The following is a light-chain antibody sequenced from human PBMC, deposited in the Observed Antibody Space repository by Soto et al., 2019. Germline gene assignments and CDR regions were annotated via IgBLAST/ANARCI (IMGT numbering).Light chain of an antibody. CDR3: QHRNRWPWT. CDR1: ESVNNF. J-gene: IGKJ1*01. V-gene: IGKV3-11*01. CDR2: GVS. Sequence: ETVLTQSPAILSLSPGERATLACRASESVNNFLDWYQQKPGQAPRLLISGVSNRATGIPARFSGSGSGTDFTLTISSLQPEDFAVYFCQHRNRWPWTSGQGTKVEI.